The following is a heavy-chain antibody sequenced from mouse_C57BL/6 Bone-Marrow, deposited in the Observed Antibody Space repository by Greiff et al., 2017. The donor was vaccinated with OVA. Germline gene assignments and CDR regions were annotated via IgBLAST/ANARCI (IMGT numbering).Heavy chain of an antibody. CDR1: GFTFSSYG. D-gene: IGHD2-4*01. CDR3: ARHYDYDYYAMDY. V-gene: IGHV5-6*01. Sequence: EVKLVESGGDLVKPGGSLKLSCAASGFTFSSYGMSWVRQTPDKRLEWVATISSGGSYTSYPDSVKGRFTISRDNAKNTLYLQMSSLKSEDTAMYYCARHYDYDYYAMDYWGQGTSVTVSS. CDR2: ISSGGSYT. J-gene: IGHJ4*01.